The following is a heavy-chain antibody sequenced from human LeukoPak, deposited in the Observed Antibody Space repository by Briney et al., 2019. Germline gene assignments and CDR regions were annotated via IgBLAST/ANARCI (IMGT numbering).Heavy chain of an antibody. CDR2: IYDSGST. D-gene: IGHD1-26*01. V-gene: IGHV4-59*01. Sequence: SETLSLTCTVSGGSISSYYWSWIRQPPGKGLEWIGYIYDSGSTNYNPSLRSRVTISVDTAKNQFSLKLSSMTAADTAVYYCARRGGSPLGAFDIWGQGTMVTVSS. CDR1: GGSISSYY. J-gene: IGHJ3*02. CDR3: ARRGGSPLGAFDI.